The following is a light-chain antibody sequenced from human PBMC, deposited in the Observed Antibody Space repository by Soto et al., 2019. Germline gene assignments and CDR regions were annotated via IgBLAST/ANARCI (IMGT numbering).Light chain of an antibody. J-gene: IGKJ1*01. Sequence: IQLTQSPSTLSPSVGDRVTITCRASQSISSWLAWYQQKPGKAPKLRIYDASSLESGVPSRLSGSGSGTEFTLTISSLQPDDSATYYCQQYNSYWTFGQGTKVDIK. CDR1: QSISSW. CDR3: QQYNSYWT. V-gene: IGKV1-5*01. CDR2: DAS.